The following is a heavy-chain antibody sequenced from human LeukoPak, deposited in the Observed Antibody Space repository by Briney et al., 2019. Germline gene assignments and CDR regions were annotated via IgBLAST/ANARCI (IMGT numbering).Heavy chain of an antibody. CDR2: IYYSGST. D-gene: IGHD6-13*01. CDR1: GGSISSSSYY. Sequence: PSETLSLTCTVSGGSISSSSYYWGWIRQPPGKGLEWIGSIYYSGSTYYNPSLKSRVTISVDTSKNQFSLKLSSVTAADTAVYYCASGVVPLTSSSLFEETNWGQGTLVTVSS. V-gene: IGHV4-39*01. CDR3: ASGVVPLTSSSLFEETN. J-gene: IGHJ4*02.